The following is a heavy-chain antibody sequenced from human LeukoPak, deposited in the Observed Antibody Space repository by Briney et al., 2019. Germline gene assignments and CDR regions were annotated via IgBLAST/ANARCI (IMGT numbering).Heavy chain of an antibody. D-gene: IGHD3-10*01. CDR1: GFNVSSNY. V-gene: IGHV3-53*01. J-gene: IGHJ4*02. Sequence: PGGSLRLSCAASGFNVSSNYMSWVRQAPGKGLEWVSVIFTSGSTFYAASVKSRFTISRDISKNQLSLQLNTRIAADTAVYYCARVPAFISAPPGDYWGLGTLVTVSS. CDR3: ARVPAFISAPPGDY. CDR2: IFTSGST.